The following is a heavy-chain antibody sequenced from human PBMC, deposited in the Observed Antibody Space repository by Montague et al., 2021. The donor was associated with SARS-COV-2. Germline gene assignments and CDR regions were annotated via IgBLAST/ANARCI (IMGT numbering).Heavy chain of an antibody. CDR1: GGSFSGFY. J-gene: IGHJ6*02. D-gene: IGHD1-1*01. V-gene: IGHV4-34*01. CDR2: INDSGST. Sequence: SETLSLTCTIHGGSFSGGSFSGFYWNWVRQAPGKGLEWIGGINDSGSTNYKPSLRSRVTISVDKSDNQLSLSLRSVTAADTGVYYCARDASSSRWLRGRERYHFYPMDVWGQGTTVTVSS. CDR3: ARDASSSRWLRGRERYHFYPMDV.